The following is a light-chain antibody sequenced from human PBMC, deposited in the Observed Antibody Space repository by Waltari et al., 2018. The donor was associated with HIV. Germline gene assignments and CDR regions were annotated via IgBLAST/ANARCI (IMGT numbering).Light chain of an antibody. J-gene: IGLJ1*01. CDR1: DSNIGRTS. V-gene: IGLV1-47*01. Sequence: QFILTQPPSASDVTGQSLTIPCSGNDSNIGRTSVFWYQQFPGRAPYLLIYRNHQRPSGVDDRFSGSRSGTSASLVIGALRAEDEADYYCASWDDGLEGHVFGGGTTVSVL. CDR3: ASWDDGLEGHV. CDR2: RNH.